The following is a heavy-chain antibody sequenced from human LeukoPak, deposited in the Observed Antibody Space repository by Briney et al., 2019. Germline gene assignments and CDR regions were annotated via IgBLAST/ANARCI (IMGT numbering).Heavy chain of an antibody. J-gene: IGHJ2*01. CDR2: IYYTRST. Sequence: SETLSLTCTVSGGSISSSSYYWGWIRQPPGKGLEWIGSIYYTRSTYYNPSLKSRVTISVDTSKNQFSLKLTSVTAADTAAYYCARGVTMIVVVIHDWYLDLWGRGTLVTVSS. D-gene: IGHD3-22*01. V-gene: IGHV4-39*01. CDR1: GGSISSSSYY. CDR3: ARGVTMIVVVIHDWYLDL.